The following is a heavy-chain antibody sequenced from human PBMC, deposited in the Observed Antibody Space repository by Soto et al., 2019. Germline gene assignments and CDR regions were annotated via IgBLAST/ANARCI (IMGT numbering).Heavy chain of an antibody. D-gene: IGHD6-19*01. CDR1: GFTFSSYA. Sequence: GGSLRLSCAASGFTFSSYAMSRVRQAPGKGLEWVSAISGSGGSTYYADSVKGRFTISRDNSKNTLYLQMNSLRAEDTAVYYCAKGLTSSGYQDYWGQGTLVTVSS. V-gene: IGHV3-23*01. CDR2: ISGSGGST. J-gene: IGHJ4*02. CDR3: AKGLTSSGYQDY.